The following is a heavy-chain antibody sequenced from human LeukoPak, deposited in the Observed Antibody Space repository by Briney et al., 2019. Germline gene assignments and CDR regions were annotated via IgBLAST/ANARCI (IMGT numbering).Heavy chain of an antibody. J-gene: IGHJ6*02. CDR2: IDSDGTGT. CDR1: GFAFSSYW. V-gene: IGHV3-74*01. D-gene: IGHD3-10*01. Sequence: PGGSLRLSCAASGFAFSSYWMHWVRQAPGKGLVWVSRIDSDGTGTIYADSVRGRFTISRDNSKSTLYLQMNSLRAEDTAVYYCARDVYGSGSYYNSYYGMDVWGQGTTVTVSS. CDR3: ARDVYGSGSYYNSYYGMDV.